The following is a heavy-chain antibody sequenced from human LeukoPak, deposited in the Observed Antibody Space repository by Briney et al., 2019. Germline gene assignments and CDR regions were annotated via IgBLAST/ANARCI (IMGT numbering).Heavy chain of an antibody. Sequence: ASVKVSCKASGYTFTSYDINWVRQATGQGLEWMGWMNPNSGNTGYAQKFQGRVTMTRNTSISTAHMELSSLRSEDTAVYYCARGVARWLNWFDPWGQGTLVTVSS. D-gene: IGHD6-19*01. CDR2: MNPNSGNT. CDR3: ARGVARWLNWFDP. CDR1: GYTFTSYD. V-gene: IGHV1-8*01. J-gene: IGHJ5*02.